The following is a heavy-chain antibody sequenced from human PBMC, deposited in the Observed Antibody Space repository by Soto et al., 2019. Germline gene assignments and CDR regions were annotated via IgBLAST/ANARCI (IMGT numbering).Heavy chain of an antibody. CDR2: MSPNSDNT. CDR1: GYTFTSYD. D-gene: IGHD3-3*01. J-gene: IGHJ6*02. CDR3: ARSRGYDFWSGYLGGYYYYYGMDV. Sequence: ASVKVSCKASGYTFTSYDINWVRQATGQGLEWIGRMSPNSDNTDYAQKLQSRVTMTRNTSISTAYMKLRSLRSDDTAVYYCARSRGYDFWSGYLGGYYYYYGMDVWGQ. V-gene: IGHV1-8*01.